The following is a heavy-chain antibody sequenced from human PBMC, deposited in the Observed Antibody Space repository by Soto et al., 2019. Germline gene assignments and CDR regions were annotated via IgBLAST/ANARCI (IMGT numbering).Heavy chain of an antibody. Sequence: SETLSLTCTVSGGSINGFYGSWIRQPPGKRLEWIGYVYYTGSTTYNPSLESRVTMSVDTSKNQFSLKLSSVNAADTAVYYCAKYRRTQAEGFTLDYWGQGTLVTVS. CDR1: GGSINGFY. CDR2: VYYTGST. J-gene: IGHJ4*02. D-gene: IGHD2-2*01. V-gene: IGHV4-59*01. CDR3: AKYRRTQAEGFTLDY.